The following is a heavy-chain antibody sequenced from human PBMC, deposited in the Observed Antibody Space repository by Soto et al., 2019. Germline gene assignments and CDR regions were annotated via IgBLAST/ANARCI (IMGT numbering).Heavy chain of an antibody. J-gene: IGHJ3*02. Sequence: XECLRRSFAACGFTFSSYSRNGVRQAPGKGLEWVSSISSSSSYIYYADSVKGRFTISRDNAKNSLYLQMNSLRAEDTPVYYRARREYSLDAFDIWGQGTMVTVSS. V-gene: IGHV3-21*01. CDR2: ISSSSSYI. CDR1: GFTFSSYS. D-gene: IGHD2-21*01. CDR3: ARREYSLDAFDI.